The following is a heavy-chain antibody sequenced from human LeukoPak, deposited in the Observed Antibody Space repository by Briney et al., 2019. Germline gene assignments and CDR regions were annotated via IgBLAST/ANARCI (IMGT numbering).Heavy chain of an antibody. J-gene: IGHJ4*02. CDR1: GFTFSSYA. CDR3: AKAEQWLFTSPAC. V-gene: IGHV3-23*01. CDR2: VSGGAGST. D-gene: IGHD6-19*01. Sequence: PGGSLRLSCAASGFTFSSYAMSWVRQAPGKGLEWVSTVSGGAGSTYYADSVKGRFTISRDNSKNTLYLQINSLRAEDTAVYYCAKAEQWLFTSPACWGQGTLVTVSS.